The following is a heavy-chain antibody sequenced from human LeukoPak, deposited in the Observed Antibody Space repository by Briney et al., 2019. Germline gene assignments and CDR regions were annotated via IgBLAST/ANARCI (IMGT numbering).Heavy chain of an antibody. CDR2: IRWNSGTL. CDR1: GFTFDDYA. J-gene: IGHJ4*02. V-gene: IGHV3-9*01. CDR3: ARRAGAYSHPYDY. Sequence: PGRSLRLSCAASGFTFDDYAMHWVRQPPGKGLEWVSHIRWNSGTLAYADSVKGRFTISRDNAKNSLYVQMNSLRAEDTAFYYCARRAGAYSHPYDYWGQGTLVTVSS. D-gene: IGHD4/OR15-4a*01.